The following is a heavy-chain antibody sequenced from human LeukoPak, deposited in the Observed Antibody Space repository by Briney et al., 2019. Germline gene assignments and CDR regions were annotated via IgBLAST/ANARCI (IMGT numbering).Heavy chain of an antibody. V-gene: IGHV1-69*13. CDR2: IIPIFGKS. Sequence: SVKLSCMASGGTFRSYAISWVRQAPGQGLEWMGGIIPIFGKSNYAQKFQGRVTITADESTSTAYMELSSLRSEDTAVYYCARHRQPDSIAARLTSPTDDFDYWGQGTLVTVSS. J-gene: IGHJ4*02. D-gene: IGHD6-6*01. CDR1: GGTFRSYA. CDR3: ARHRQPDSIAARLTSPTDDFDY.